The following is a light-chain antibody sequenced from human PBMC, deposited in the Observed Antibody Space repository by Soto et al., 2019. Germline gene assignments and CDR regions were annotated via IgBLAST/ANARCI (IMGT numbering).Light chain of an antibody. Sequence: EILLTQSPATLPVSPGERATLSCRASQSVSSSYLAWYQQKPGQAPRLLIYGAATRATGIPARFSGSGSGTEFTLTISSLQSEDFAVYFCQQYHNWPAFGQGTKVDI. J-gene: IGKJ1*01. CDR3: QQYHNWPA. CDR2: GAA. CDR1: QSVSSSY. V-gene: IGKV3-15*01.